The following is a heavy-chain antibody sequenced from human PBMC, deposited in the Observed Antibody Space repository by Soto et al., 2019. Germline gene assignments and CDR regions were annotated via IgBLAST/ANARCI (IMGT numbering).Heavy chain of an antibody. J-gene: IGHJ6*02. D-gene: IGHD2-15*01. Sequence: SVKVSCKASGGTFSSYAISWVRQAPGQGLEWMGGIIPIFGTANYAQKFQGRVTITADESTSTAYMELSSLRSEDTAVYYCARMAYCSGGSCYSHYYYGMDVWGQGTTVTVSS. CDR1: GGTFSSYA. V-gene: IGHV1-69*13. CDR3: ARMAYCSGGSCYSHYYYGMDV. CDR2: IIPIFGTA.